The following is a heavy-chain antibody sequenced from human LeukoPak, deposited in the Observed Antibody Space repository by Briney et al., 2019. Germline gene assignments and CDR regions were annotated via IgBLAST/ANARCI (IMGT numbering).Heavy chain of an antibody. J-gene: IGHJ4*02. V-gene: IGHV1-46*04. Sequence: GASVKVSCKASGYSFTSYYMHWVRQAPGQGLEWMGIINPSGRTTFYAQKLQGRVTVTRDTSTSTVYMELSSLRSEDTAVYYCAREESRGLDYWGQGTAVTVSP. CDR3: AREESRGLDY. CDR2: INPSGRTT. CDR1: GYSFTSYY.